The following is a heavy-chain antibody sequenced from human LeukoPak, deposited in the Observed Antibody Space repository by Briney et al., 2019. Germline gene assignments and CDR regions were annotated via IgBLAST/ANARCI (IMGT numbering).Heavy chain of an antibody. CDR3: ARHGFGVFEGY. D-gene: IGHD3-10*01. Sequence: GGSLRLSCAASGFTFSSYGMSWVRQAPGKGLQWVSGISGSGGRTYYADSVKGRFTISRDNSKNTLYLQMNSLRAEDTAVYYCARHGFGVFEGYWGQGTLVTVSS. CDR1: GFTFSSYG. V-gene: IGHV3-23*01. J-gene: IGHJ4*02. CDR2: ISGSGGRT.